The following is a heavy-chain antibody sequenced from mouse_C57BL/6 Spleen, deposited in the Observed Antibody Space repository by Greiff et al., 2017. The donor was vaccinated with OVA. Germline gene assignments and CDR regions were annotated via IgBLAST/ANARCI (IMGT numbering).Heavy chain of an antibody. J-gene: IGHJ4*01. CDR3: ARKGVFYARDY. CDR2: INPSNGGT. Sequence: VKLQQPGTELVKPGASVKLSCKASGYTFTSYWMHWVKQRPGQGLEWIGNINPSNGGTNYNEKFKSKATLTVDKSSSTAYMQLSSLTSEDAAVYYCARKGVFYARDYWGQGTSVTVSS. CDR1: GYTFTSYW. V-gene: IGHV1-53*01.